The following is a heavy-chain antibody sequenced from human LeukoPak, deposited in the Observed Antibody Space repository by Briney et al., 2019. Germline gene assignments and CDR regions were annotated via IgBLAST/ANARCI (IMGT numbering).Heavy chain of an antibody. CDR2: ISGGGETT. V-gene: IGHV3-23*01. CDR1: GFTFNNYA. D-gene: IGHD4-17*01. CDR3: ARDHADYVGYFFFDC. J-gene: IGHJ5*01. Sequence: GGSLRLSCAASGFTFNNYAMNWVRQAPGKGLEWVSSISGGGETTYYADSAKGRFTISRDNSQNTLYLQMNSLRAEDTAVYYCARDHADYVGYFFFDCWGQGTLVTVSS.